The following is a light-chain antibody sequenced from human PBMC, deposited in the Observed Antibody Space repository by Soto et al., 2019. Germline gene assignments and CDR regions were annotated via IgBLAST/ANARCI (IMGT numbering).Light chain of an antibody. CDR3: TSYRSATTPPYV. Sequence: QSALTQPASVSGSPGQSITISCTGTSSDIGAYNFVSWYQHHPGKAPKLLIYEVAYRPSGISNRFSGPKSANTASLTISGLQAEDEADYFCTSYRSATTPPYVFGSGTKVTVL. V-gene: IGLV2-14*01. CDR1: SSDIGAYNF. J-gene: IGLJ1*01. CDR2: EVA.